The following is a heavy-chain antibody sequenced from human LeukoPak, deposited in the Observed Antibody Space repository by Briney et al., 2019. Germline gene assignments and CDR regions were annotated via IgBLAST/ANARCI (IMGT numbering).Heavy chain of an antibody. J-gene: IGHJ4*02. D-gene: IGHD3-22*01. V-gene: IGHV3-48*04. Sequence: PGRSLRLSCAASGFTFSSYAMHWVRQAPGKGLEWISYISSSGNTIYYVDSVKGRFTISRDNAKDSLYLQMNSLSAEDTAVYYCARGDYYDSSGTFDYWGQGTLVTVSS. CDR2: ISSSGNTI. CDR3: ARGDYYDSSGTFDY. CDR1: GFTFSSYA.